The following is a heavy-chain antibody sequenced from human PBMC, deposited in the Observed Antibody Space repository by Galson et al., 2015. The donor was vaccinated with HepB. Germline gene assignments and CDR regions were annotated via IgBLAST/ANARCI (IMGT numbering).Heavy chain of an antibody. J-gene: IGHJ4*02. CDR2: ISYDGSNK. Sequence: SLRLSCAASGFTFSSYGMHWVRQAPGKGLEWVAVISYDGSNKYYADSVKGRFTISRGNSKNTLYLQMNSLRAEDTAVYYCAKDLGMATITGAFDYWGQGTLVTVSS. CDR3: AKDLGMATITGAFDY. V-gene: IGHV3-30*18. CDR1: GFTFSSYG. D-gene: IGHD5-24*01.